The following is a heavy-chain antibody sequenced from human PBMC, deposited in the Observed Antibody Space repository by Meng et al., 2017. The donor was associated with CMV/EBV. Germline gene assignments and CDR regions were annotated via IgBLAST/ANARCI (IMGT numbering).Heavy chain of an antibody. D-gene: IGHD2-21*01. V-gene: IGHV1-18*01. Sequence: QVQPVQCGVEGKKPGASVKVSCKASGYTFTGYGISWVRQAPGQGLEWMGWISVYNGHTNFAQNLQGRVTMTTDTSTSTAYVELRSLRSDDTAIYYCARGVPLGIIYSFDYWGQGTLVTVSS. J-gene: IGHJ4*01. CDR2: ISVYNGHT. CDR3: ARGVPLGIIYSFDY. CDR1: GYTFTGYG.